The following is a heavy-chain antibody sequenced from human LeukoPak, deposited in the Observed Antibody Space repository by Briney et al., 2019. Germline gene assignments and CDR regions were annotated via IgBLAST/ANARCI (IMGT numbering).Heavy chain of an antibody. CDR2: LSSTSSYI. J-gene: IGHJ4*02. D-gene: IGHD3-10*01. CDR3: ARERGAGYGSGNYPSDY. V-gene: IGHV3-21*01. Sequence: GGSLRLSCAASGFTFSGYSMSWVRQAPGKGLEWVSSLSSTSSYIYYADSVKGRFTISRDNAKNSLYLQMNSLRAEDTAVYYCARERGAGYGSGNYPSDYWGQGTLVTVSS. CDR1: GFTFSGYS.